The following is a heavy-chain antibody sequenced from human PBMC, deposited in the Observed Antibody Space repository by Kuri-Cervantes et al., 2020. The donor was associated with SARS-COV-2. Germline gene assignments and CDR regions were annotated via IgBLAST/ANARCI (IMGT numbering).Heavy chain of an antibody. Sequence: SETLSLTCAVYGGSLSGSFWSWIRQSPRKGLEWIGEVNHNGGANHNPSLRSRVTISVDTSKTQFSLSLTSVTAADTAVYFCARLGGYRSGYNWFDPWGQGTLVTVSS. V-gene: IGHV4-34*01. J-gene: IGHJ5*02. CDR3: ARLGGYRSGYNWFDP. CDR1: GGSLSGSF. D-gene: IGHD5-18*01. CDR2: VNHNGGA.